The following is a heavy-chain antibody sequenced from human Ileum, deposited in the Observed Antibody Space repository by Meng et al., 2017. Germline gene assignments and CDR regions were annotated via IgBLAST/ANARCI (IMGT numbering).Heavy chain of an antibody. Sequence: SQTLSLTCAISGDSVSSNSAAWHWVRQSPSRGLEWLGRTYYRSKWNNDYAVSVRSRITINPDTSKNQFSLQLNSVTPEDTAVYYCAGSGNYFRVWGQGTLVTASS. D-gene: IGHD3-10*01. CDR3: AGSGNYFRV. CDR2: TYYRSKWNN. V-gene: IGHV6-1*01. CDR1: GDSVSSNSAA. J-gene: IGHJ4*02.